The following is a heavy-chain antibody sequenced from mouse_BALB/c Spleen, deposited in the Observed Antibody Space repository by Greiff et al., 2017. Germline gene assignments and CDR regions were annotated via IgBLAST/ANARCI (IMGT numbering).Heavy chain of an antibody. CDR1: GYSITSDYA. V-gene: IGHV3-2*02. CDR3: ARWGWSLLYGMDY. D-gene: IGHD2-3*01. CDR2: ISYSGST. Sequence: EVMLVESGPGLVKPSQSLSLTCTVTGYSITSDYARNWIRQLPGNKLEWMGYISYSGSTSYNPSLKSRISITRDTSKNQSFLQLKSVTTEDTATYYCARWGWSLLYGMDYWGQGTSVTVSS. J-gene: IGHJ4*01.